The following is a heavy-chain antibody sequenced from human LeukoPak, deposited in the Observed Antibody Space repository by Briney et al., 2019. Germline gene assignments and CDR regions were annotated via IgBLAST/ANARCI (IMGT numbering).Heavy chain of an antibody. Sequence: GGSLRLSCAASGFTFTNAWMTWVRQAPGKGLECVGRIKSKTAGETTEYSGPVRGRFTISRDDSTNTLYLQMNRLKLEDTAVYFCATDLYGETRATFDYWGQGTLVTVSS. CDR1: GFTFTNAW. CDR3: ATDLYGETRATFDY. J-gene: IGHJ4*02. V-gene: IGHV3-15*01. CDR2: IKSKTAGETT. D-gene: IGHD4-17*01.